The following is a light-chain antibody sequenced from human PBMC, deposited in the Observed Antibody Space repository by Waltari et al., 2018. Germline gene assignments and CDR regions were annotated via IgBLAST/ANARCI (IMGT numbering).Light chain of an antibody. CDR3: CSYSGSNTWI. J-gene: IGLJ2*01. CDR2: EGK. Sequence: QPALTQPASVSGSPGQSITVSCPGTSGGYHLVPWYQHHPDKGPKLIIYEGKTRPSGVSNRFSGSQSGNTASLTISGLQPEDEAHYYCCSYSGSNTWIFGGGTQLTVL. V-gene: IGLV2-23*01. CDR1: SGGYHL.